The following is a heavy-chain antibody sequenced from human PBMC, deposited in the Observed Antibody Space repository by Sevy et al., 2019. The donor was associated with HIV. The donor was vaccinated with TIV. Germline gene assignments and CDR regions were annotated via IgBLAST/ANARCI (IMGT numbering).Heavy chain of an antibody. CDR1: GFTFSGSA. D-gene: IGHD6-13*01. Sequence: GGSLRLSCAASGFTFSGSAMQWVRQASGKGLEWVGRIRSKGNSYATAFAASVKGRLTISRDDSKNTVYLQMNSLKTEDTDVYYCTRGGARDSSSWYDYFDYWGQGTLVTVSS. J-gene: IGHJ4*02. V-gene: IGHV3-73*01. CDR2: IRSKGNSYAT. CDR3: TRGGARDSSSWYDYFDY.